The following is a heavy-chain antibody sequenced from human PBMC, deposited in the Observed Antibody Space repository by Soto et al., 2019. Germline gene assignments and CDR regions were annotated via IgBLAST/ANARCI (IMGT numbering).Heavy chain of an antibody. V-gene: IGHV3-64*01. CDR2: ISSNGGST. CDR1: GFTFSYYA. D-gene: IGHD6-13*01. Sequence: EVQLVESGGGLVQPGGSLRLSCAASGFTFSYYAMHWVRQAPGKGLEYVAAISSNGGSTYYANSVKGRFTISRDNSKNTLYLQMGSLRAEDMAVYYCARDRWMGSSCLDYWGRGSLVTVSS. J-gene: IGHJ4*02. CDR3: ARDRWMGSSCLDY.